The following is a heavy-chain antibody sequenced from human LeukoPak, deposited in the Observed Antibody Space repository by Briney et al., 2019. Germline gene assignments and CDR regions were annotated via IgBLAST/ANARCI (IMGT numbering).Heavy chain of an antibody. CDR3: ARRDTAMVMQGHLYYYYYMDV. D-gene: IGHD5-18*01. CDR2: FYYSGRS. J-gene: IGHJ6*03. CDR1: GDSINSSSYY. V-gene: IGHV4-39*01. Sequence: PSETLSLTCSVSGDSINSSSYYWGWIRQPPGKGLEWIGSFYYSGRSDYNPSLKSRVTISVDTSQNQFSLKLSSVTAADTAVYYCARRDTAMVMQGHLYYYYYMDVWGKGTTVTVSS.